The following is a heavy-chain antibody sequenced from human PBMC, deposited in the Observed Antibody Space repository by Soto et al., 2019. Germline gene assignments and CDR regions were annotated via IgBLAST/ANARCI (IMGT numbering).Heavy chain of an antibody. V-gene: IGHV1-69*13. CDR2: IMPIFGTP. D-gene: IGHD3-10*01. Sequence: GASVKVSCNASGGTFSSYAISWVRQAPGQGLEWMGGIMPIFGTPNYAQKFRGRVTISADESTSTAYLELSSLTSDDTAVYYCARVHSSGIFYFVDPWGQGTLVTVSS. J-gene: IGHJ5*02. CDR3: ARVHSSGIFYFVDP. CDR1: GGTFSSYA.